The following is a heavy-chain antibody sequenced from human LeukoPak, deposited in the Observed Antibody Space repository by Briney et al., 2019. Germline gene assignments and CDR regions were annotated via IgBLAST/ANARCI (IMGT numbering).Heavy chain of an antibody. V-gene: IGHV4-34*01. J-gene: IGHJ4*02. Sequence: SETLSLTCAVYGGSFSGYYWGWIRQPPGKGLEWIGEINHSGSTNYNPSLKSRVTISVDTSKNQFSLKLSSVTAADTAVYYCARDVGLVDSSGYYWDYWGQGTLVTVSS. CDR3: ARDVGLVDSSGYYWDY. D-gene: IGHD3-22*01. CDR2: INHSGST. CDR1: GGSFSGYY.